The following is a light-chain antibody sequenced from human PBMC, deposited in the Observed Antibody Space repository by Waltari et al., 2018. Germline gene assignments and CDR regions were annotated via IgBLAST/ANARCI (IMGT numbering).Light chain of an antibody. Sequence: DIVMTQSPDSLAASLGERATINCKSSQSVLYSPNNKNYVAWYQHKPRQPPKLLIYWASARESGVPDRFSGSGSGTDFTLTITRLQAEDVAVYYCLQYFSSPYSFGQGTKLEIK. V-gene: IGKV4-1*01. J-gene: IGKJ2*01. CDR1: QSVLYSPNNKNY. CDR3: LQYFSSPYS. CDR2: WAS.